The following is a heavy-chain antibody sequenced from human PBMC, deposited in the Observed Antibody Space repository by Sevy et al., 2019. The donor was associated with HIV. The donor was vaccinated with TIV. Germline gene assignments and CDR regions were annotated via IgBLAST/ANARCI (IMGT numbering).Heavy chain of an antibody. CDR1: GGSVSSDNYY. Sequence: SETLSLTCTVSGGSVSSDNYYWSWIRQPPGKGLECIGNMYYSGSTNYNPSLKSRVTISVDTSKNQFSLKLSSVTAADTAVYYCARDHSRSYYDSWFDPWVQGTLVTVSS. J-gene: IGHJ5*02. V-gene: IGHV4-61*01. D-gene: IGHD1-26*01. CDR3: ARDHSRSYYDSWFDP. CDR2: MYYSGST.